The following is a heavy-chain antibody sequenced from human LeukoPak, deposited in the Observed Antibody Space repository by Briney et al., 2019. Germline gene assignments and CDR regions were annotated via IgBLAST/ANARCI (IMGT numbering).Heavy chain of an antibody. CDR1: GGSISSGGYY. V-gene: IGHV4-31*03. J-gene: IGHJ4*02. CDR3: ARESFQTLFDY. CDR2: IYYSGST. D-gene: IGHD3-10*01. Sequence: SETLSLTCTVSGGSISSGGYYWSWIRQHPGRGLEWIGYIYYSGSTYYNPSLKSRVTISVDTSKNQFSLKLSSVTAADTAVYYCARESFQTLFDYWGQGTLVTVSS.